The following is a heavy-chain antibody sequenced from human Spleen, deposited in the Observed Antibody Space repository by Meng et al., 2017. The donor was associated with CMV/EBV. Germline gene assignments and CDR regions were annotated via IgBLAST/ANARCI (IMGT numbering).Heavy chain of an antibody. Sequence: GSISSPNWWSWVRQPPGKGLEWIGEIYHSGKTSYNPSLKSRVIISIDKAQNQFSLRVNSVTAADTAVYYCARTSFCTSTGCQNYFDTWDQGTLVTVSS. J-gene: IGHJ5*02. CDR1: GSISSPNW. CDR3: ARTSFCTSTGCQNYFDT. D-gene: IGHD2-2*01. CDR2: IYHSGKT. V-gene: IGHV4-4*02.